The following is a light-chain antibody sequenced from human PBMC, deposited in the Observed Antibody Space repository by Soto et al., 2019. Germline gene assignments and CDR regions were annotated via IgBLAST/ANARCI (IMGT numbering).Light chain of an antibody. J-gene: IGLJ7*01. CDR1: SSDVGGHDS. CDR3: TSYTIASTYV. Sequence: QSALTQPASVSGSPGQSIAISCTGTSSDVGGHDSVSWYQQHPGKAPKLMIYNVSNRPSGVSNRFSGSKSGNTASLTISGLLAEDEADYFCTSYTIASTYVFGAGTQLTVL. CDR2: NVS. V-gene: IGLV2-14*01.